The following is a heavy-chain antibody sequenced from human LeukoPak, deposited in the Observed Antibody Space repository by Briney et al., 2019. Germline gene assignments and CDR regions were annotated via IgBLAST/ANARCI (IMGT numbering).Heavy chain of an antibody. CDR2: IKSKTDGGTT. V-gene: IGHV3-15*01. Sequence: GGSLRLSCAASGFTFSSYGMHWVRQAPGKGLEWVGRIKSKTDGGTTDYVAPVKGRFTISRDDSKNTLYLQMNSLKTEDTAVYYCTTAYCSGGSCYVDYWGQGTLVTVSS. D-gene: IGHD2-15*01. CDR3: TTAYCSGGSCYVDY. CDR1: GFTFSSYG. J-gene: IGHJ4*02.